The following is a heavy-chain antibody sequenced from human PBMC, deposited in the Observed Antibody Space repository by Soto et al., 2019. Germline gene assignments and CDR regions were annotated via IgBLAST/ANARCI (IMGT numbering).Heavy chain of an antibody. CDR1: GVSIRSGGFY. CDR2: IDYSGST. D-gene: IGHD6-6*01. J-gene: IGHJ4*02. CDR3: ARQGSSSSAYYFDF. Sequence: QVQLQESGPGLVKPSQTLSLTCTVSGVSIRSGGFYWNWIRQLPGKVLEWIGYIDYSGSTYSTPSLDSRETISVDTSKNHFSLNVRSVTAADTAVYYCARQGSSSSAYYFDFWGQGIQVTVSS. V-gene: IGHV4-31*03.